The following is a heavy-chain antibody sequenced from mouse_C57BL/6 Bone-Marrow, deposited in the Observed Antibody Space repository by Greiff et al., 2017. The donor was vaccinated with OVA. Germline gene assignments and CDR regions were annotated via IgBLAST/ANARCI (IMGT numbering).Heavy chain of an antibody. CDR3: AATVVAEGFDY. CDR1: GYSFTGYY. J-gene: IGHJ2*01. Sequence: EVKVVESGPELVKPGASVKISCKASGYSFTGYYMNWVKQSPEKSLEWIGEINPSTGGTTYNQKFKAKATLTVDKSSSTAYMQLKSLTSEDSAVYYCAATVVAEGFDYWGQGTTLTVSS. CDR2: INPSTGGT. V-gene: IGHV1-42*01. D-gene: IGHD1-1*01.